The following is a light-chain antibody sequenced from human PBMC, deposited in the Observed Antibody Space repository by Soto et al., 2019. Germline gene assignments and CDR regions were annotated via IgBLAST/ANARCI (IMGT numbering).Light chain of an antibody. CDR3: QQYHNWPPYT. CDR1: QSVSTN. Sequence: EIVMTQSPATLSVSPGERATLSCRASQSVSTNLAWYQQKPGQAPRLLMYGASTRAPGIPARLSGSGSGTEFTLPISSLQSEDFAVYYCQQYHNWPPYTFGQGTKLEIK. V-gene: IGKV3-15*01. CDR2: GAS. J-gene: IGKJ2*01.